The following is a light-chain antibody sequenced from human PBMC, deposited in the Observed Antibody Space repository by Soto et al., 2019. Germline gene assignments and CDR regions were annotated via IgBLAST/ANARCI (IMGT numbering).Light chain of an antibody. CDR1: SSDVGRYDY. J-gene: IGLJ1*01. CDR2: AVS. Sequence: QSVLTQPASVSGSPGQSITISCTGTSSDVGRYDYVSWYQQHPGKAPQHMIYAVSNRPSGVSNRFSASKSGNTASLFISGLQAEDEADYYRSSYTSDSSYVFGSGTKVTVL. CDR3: SSYTSDSSYV. V-gene: IGLV2-14*01.